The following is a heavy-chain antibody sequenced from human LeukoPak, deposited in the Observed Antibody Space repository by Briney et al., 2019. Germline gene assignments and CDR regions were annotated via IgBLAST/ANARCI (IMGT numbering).Heavy chain of an antibody. J-gene: IGHJ4*02. CDR1: GSTFSSYS. CDR2: ISSSSSYI. V-gene: IGHV3-21*01. CDR3: ARVPDRYDILTGYYSN. D-gene: IGHD3-9*01. Sequence: GGSLRLSCAASGSTFSSYSMNWVRQAPGKGLEWVSSISSSSSYIYYADSVKGRFTISRDNAKNSLYLQMNSLRAEDTAVYYCARVPDRYDILTGYYSNWGQGTLVTVSS.